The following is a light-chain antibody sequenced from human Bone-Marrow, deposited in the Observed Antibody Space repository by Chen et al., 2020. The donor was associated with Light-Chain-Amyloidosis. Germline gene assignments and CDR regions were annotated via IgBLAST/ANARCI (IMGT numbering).Light chain of an antibody. CDR3: QVWDRSSDRPV. J-gene: IGLJ3*02. CDR1: NIGSTS. CDR2: DDS. V-gene: IGLV3-21*02. Sequence: SYVLTQSSSGSVAAGQTATMACGGNNIGSTSGHWYQQTPGQAPLLVGYDDSDRPSGIPERLSGSNSGNTATLTISSVEAGDEADYYCQVWDRSSDRPVFGGGTKLTVL.